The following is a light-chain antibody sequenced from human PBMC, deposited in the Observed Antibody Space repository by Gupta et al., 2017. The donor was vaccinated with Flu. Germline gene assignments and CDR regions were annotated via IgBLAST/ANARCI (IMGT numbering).Light chain of an antibody. CDR1: SPNIGINA. Sequence: VSILCSGSSPNIGINAVNWYLQVPGTAPRLLIYGNSQRPSGVPARFSGSKSGTSASLAISGLQSEDEATYYCAAWDDSLTGHYVFGSGTAVTVL. CDR2: GNS. V-gene: IGLV1-44*01. CDR3: AAWDDSLTGHYV. J-gene: IGLJ1*01.